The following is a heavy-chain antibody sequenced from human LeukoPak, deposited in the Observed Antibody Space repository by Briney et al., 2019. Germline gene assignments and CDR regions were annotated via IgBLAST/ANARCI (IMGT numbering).Heavy chain of an antibody. Sequence: GGSLRLSCAASGFTFSPYWMHWVRQAPGNGLVWVSHINSDGSTTSYADSVKGRFTISRDNAQNTLYLQMNSLRAEDTAVYYCARGSGYERYFDYWGQGTLVTVSS. CDR3: ARGSGYERYFDY. J-gene: IGHJ4*02. CDR1: GFTFSPYW. CDR2: INSDGSTT. V-gene: IGHV3-74*01. D-gene: IGHD5-12*01.